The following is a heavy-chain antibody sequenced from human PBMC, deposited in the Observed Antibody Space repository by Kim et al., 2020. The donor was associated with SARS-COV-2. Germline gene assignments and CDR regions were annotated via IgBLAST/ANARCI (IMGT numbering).Heavy chain of an antibody. J-gene: IGHJ4*02. Sequence: PSLRSRVTISVDTSKNQFSLKLSSVTAADTAVYYCARVEEYGGYATYFDYWGQGTLVTVSS. D-gene: IGHD5-12*01. CDR3: ARVEEYGGYATYFDY. V-gene: IGHV4-39*07.